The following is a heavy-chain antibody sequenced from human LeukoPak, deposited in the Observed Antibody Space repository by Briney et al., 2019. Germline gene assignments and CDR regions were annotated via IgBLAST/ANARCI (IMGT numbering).Heavy chain of an antibody. CDR1: GGTFSSYA. V-gene: IGHV1-69*13. CDR3: ARVGYCSSTSCYAWGALNWFDP. J-gene: IGHJ5*02. Sequence: SVKVSCKASGGTFSSYAISWVRQAPGQGLEWMGGIIPIFGTANYAQKFQGRVTITADESTSTAYMELSSLRSEDTAVYYCARVGYCSSTSCYAWGALNWFDPWGQGTLVTVSS. D-gene: IGHD2-2*01. CDR2: IIPIFGTA.